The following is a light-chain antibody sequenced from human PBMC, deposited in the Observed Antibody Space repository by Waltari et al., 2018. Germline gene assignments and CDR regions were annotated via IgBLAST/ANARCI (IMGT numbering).Light chain of an antibody. Sequence: SVLTQPPSVSAAPGPKVSISCSGTPSNVGNHGVFWYRQRPGSAPKLLIYETNGRPTGTPDRFSGSKSATTAILDIAGLQPGDEADYYCGTWDSSLALWLFGGGTKLTV. CDR1: PSNVGNHG. J-gene: IGLJ3*02. V-gene: IGLV1-51*02. CDR3: GTWDSSLALWL. CDR2: ETN.